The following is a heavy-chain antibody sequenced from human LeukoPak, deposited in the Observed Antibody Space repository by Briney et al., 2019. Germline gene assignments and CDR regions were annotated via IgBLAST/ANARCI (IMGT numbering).Heavy chain of an antibody. V-gene: IGHV1-8*01. CDR3: ARVPGISGVVITYYYYYYMDV. CDR2: MNPKSGNT. D-gene: IGHD3-3*01. Sequence: APVKVSCKASGYTFTSYDINWVRQATGQGLEWMGWMNPKSGNTGYAQKFQGRVTMTRNTSISTAYMELSSLRSEDTAVYYCARVPGISGVVITYYYYYYMDVWGKGTTVTVSS. CDR1: GYTFTSYD. J-gene: IGHJ6*03.